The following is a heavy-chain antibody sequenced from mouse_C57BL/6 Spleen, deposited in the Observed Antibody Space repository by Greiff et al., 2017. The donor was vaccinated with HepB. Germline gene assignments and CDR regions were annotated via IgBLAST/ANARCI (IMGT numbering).Heavy chain of an antibody. CDR3: ARDRVYYDYDGYYFDY. CDR2: ISDGGSYT. CDR1: GFTFSSYA. J-gene: IGHJ2*01. V-gene: IGHV5-4*01. D-gene: IGHD2-4*01. Sequence: EVQGVESGGGLVKPGGSLKLSCAASGFTFSSYAMSWVRQTPEKRLEWVATISDGGSYTYYPDNVKGRFTISRDNAKNNLYLQMSHLKSEDTAMYYCARDRVYYDYDGYYFDYWGQGTTLTVSS.